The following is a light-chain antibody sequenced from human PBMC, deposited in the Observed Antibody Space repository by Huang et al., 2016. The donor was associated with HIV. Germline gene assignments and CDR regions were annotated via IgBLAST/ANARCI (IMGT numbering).Light chain of an antibody. V-gene: IGKV3-20*01. CDR2: GAS. CDR1: QSVSNNY. J-gene: IGKJ4*01. CDR3: HQYDSAPLT. Sequence: EIVLTQSPGTVSLSLGERVTLSCTASQSVSNNYLGWYQQKPGQAPRLLIYGASRRATGIPDRFSGSGSGTDFTLTISRLEAEDFAVYYCHQYDSAPLTFGGGTKVEVK.